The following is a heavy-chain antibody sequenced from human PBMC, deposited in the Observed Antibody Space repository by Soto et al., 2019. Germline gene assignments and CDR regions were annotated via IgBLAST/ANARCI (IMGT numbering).Heavy chain of an antibody. Sequence: VGSLRLSCAASGFTFSSYGMHWFRQAPVKGLEWVAVISYDGSNKYYADSVKGRFTISRDNSKNTLYLQMNSLRAEDTAVYYCAKFDDSSGYSGPLDYWGQGTLVTVSS. CDR2: ISYDGSNK. V-gene: IGHV3-30*18. D-gene: IGHD3-22*01. CDR1: GFTFSSYG. CDR3: AKFDDSSGYSGPLDY. J-gene: IGHJ4*02.